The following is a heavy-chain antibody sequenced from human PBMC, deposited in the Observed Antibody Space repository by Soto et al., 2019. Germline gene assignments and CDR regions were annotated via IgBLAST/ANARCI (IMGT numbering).Heavy chain of an antibody. Sequence: QVQLVESGGGVVQPGTSLRLSCAASGFTFRSYAMHWVRQAPGKGLEWVAVISYDGTNKYYADSVKGRFTISRDNSKNTMYLQRNSLRAEDTAVYHCARDGGSYWGQGTLVIVSS. CDR2: ISYDGTNK. D-gene: IGHD3-16*01. V-gene: IGHV3-30-3*01. CDR1: GFTFRSYA. J-gene: IGHJ4*02. CDR3: ARDGGSY.